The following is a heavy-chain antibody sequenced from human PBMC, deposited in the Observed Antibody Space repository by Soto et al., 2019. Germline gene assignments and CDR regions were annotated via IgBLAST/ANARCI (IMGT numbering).Heavy chain of an antibody. CDR3: ASSHPLSIRGAFDI. V-gene: IGHV1-8*01. D-gene: IGHD3-10*01. CDR2: MNPNSGNT. CDR1: GYTFTSYD. J-gene: IGHJ3*02. Sequence: GASVKVSCKASGYTFTSYDINWVRQATGQGLEWMGWMNPNSGNTGYAQRFQGRVTMTRNTSISTAYMELSSLRSEDTAVYYCASSHPLSIRGAFDIWGQGTMVPVSS.